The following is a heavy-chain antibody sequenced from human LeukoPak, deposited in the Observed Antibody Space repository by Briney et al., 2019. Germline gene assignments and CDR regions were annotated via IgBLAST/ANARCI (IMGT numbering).Heavy chain of an antibody. D-gene: IGHD6-19*01. CDR3: ARGTIAVAGGAFDI. V-gene: IGHV4-34*01. J-gene: IGHJ3*02. CDR1: GGSFSGYY. CDR2: INHSGST. Sequence: PSETLSLTCAVYGGSFSGYYWSWIRQPPGKGLEWIGEINHSGSTNYNPSLKSRVTISVDTSKNQFSLKLSSVTAADTAVYYCARGTIAVAGGAFDIWGQGTMVTVSS.